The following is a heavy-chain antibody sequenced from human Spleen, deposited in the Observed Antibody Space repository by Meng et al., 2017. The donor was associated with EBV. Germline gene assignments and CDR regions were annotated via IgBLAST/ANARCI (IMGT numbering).Heavy chain of an antibody. CDR1: GGSISGSSYY. J-gene: IGHJ5*02. CDR3: AREDNAKFDP. Sequence: SGQRLQNPSDTLSLTVSVSGGSISGSSYYWALGRQPPGKGLEYIGSINYFGSTYYNLSLKSRVTISVDTSKNHFSLKLSSVTAADTAVYFCAREDNAKFDPWGQGTLVTVSS. D-gene: IGHD2-2*01. CDR2: INYFGST. V-gene: IGHV4-39*07.